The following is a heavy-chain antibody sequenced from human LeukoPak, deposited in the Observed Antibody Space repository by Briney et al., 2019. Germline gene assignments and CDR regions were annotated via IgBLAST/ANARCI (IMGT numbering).Heavy chain of an antibody. Sequence: GGSLRLSCTASGFTFSSYTMTWVRQAPGKGLKWVSTITTGDGNTYYADSVKGRFTVSRDDSKNTLYLQMNSLRAEDTAVYYCAKDGGLWVSTHWGDSWGRGTLVTVSS. J-gene: IGHJ4*02. CDR2: ITTGDGNT. V-gene: IGHV3-23*01. D-gene: IGHD7-27*01. CDR3: AKDGGLWVSTHWGDS. CDR1: GFTFSSYT.